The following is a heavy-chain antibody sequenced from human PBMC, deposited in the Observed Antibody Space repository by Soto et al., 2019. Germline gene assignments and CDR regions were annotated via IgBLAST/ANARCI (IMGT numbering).Heavy chain of an antibody. CDR3: ARRPVRIAQIGWFDP. CDR2: ISSSSSTI. D-gene: IGHD6-13*01. V-gene: IGHV3-48*01. Sequence: PGGSLRLSCAASGFTFSSYSMNWVRQAPGKGLEWVSYISSSSSTIYYADSVKGRFTISRDNAKNSLYLQMNSLRAEDTAVYYCARRPVRIAQIGWFDPWGQGTLFTVSS. J-gene: IGHJ5*02. CDR1: GFTFSSYS.